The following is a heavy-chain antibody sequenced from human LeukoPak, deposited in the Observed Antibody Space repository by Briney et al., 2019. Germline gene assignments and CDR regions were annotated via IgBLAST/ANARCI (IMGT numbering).Heavy chain of an antibody. CDR1: GASINTYY. D-gene: IGHD3-10*01. J-gene: IGHJ4*02. V-gene: IGHV4-59*01. CDR3: ARVLRPMASQYYFDY. CDR2: IYYSGTT. Sequence: PSETLSLTCTVSGASINTYYWSWIRQPPGKGLEWIGYIYYSGTTSYNPSLKTRVTISIDTSKNQFSLKLSSVTAADTAVYYCARVLRPMASQYYFDYWGQGTLITVST.